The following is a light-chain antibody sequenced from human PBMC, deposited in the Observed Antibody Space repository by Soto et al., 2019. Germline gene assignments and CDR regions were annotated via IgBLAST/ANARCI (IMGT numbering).Light chain of an antibody. CDR2: GAS. Sequence: EVGVSQSPSTLILAPGERSTIPWRASQSVRSTYLAWYQQRPGQAPRLLIYGASSRATGIPDRFSGSGSGTDFTLTISRLEPEDFAVYHCYQYRSSTKTFGQGTQVDIK. J-gene: IGKJ1*01. V-gene: IGKV3-20*01. CDR1: QSVRSTY. CDR3: YQYRSSTKT.